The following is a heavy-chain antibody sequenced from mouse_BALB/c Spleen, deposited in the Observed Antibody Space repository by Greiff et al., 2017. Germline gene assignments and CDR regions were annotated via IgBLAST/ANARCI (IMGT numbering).Heavy chain of an antibody. V-gene: IGHV5-17*02. D-gene: IGHD1-2*01. Sequence: EVHLVESGGGLVQPGGSRKLSCAASGFTFSSFGMHWVRQAPEKGLEWVAYISSGSSTIYYADTVKGRFTISRDNPKNTLFLQMTSLRSEDTAMYYCARDPSYYGPDYWGQGTTLTVSS. CDR2: ISSGSSTI. CDR3: ARDPSYYGPDY. J-gene: IGHJ2*01. CDR1: GFTFSSFG.